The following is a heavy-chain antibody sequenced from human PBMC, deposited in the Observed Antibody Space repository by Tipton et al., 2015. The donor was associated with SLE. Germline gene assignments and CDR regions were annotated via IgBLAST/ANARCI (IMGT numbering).Heavy chain of an antibody. D-gene: IGHD4-11*01. CDR3: ASRPTVTTLFDY. J-gene: IGHJ4*02. CDR1: SGSISSGDYY. CDR2: IYYSGST. Sequence: TLSLTCTVSSGSISSGDYYWSWIRQPPGKGLEWIGSIYYSGSTYYNPSLKSRVTISVDTSKNQFSLKLSSVTAADTAVYYCASRPTVTTLFDYWGQGTLVTVSS. V-gene: IGHV4-39*07.